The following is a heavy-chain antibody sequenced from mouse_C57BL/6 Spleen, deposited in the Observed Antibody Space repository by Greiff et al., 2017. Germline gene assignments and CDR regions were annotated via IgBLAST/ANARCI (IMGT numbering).Heavy chain of an antibody. D-gene: IGHD2-13*01. Sequence: QVQLQQPGAELVMPGASVKLSCKASGYTFTSYWMHWVKQRPGQGLEWIGEIAPSDSYTNYNQKFKGKSTLTVDNSSSTAYMPLSSLTSEDSAVYYCARKCGDYRAFDYWGQGTTLTVSS. CDR2: IAPSDSYT. CDR3: ARKCGDYRAFDY. CDR1: GYTFTSYW. J-gene: IGHJ2*01. V-gene: IGHV1-69*01.